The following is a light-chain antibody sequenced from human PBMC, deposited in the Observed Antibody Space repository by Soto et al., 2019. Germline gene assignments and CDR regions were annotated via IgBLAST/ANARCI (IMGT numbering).Light chain of an antibody. CDR3: QQYNKWPIT. V-gene: IGKV3-15*01. J-gene: IGKJ5*01. CDR2: GAS. CDR1: QSVSGD. Sequence: EIVMTQSPATLYLSPGERATLSCRASQSVSGDLAWYQQTPGQAPRLFIYGASTRTTGISARFSGSGSGTEFALTISSLQSEDFAVYYFQQYNKWPITFGQGTRLDIK.